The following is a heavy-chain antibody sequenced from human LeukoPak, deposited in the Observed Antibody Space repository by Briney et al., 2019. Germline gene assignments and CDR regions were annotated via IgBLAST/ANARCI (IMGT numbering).Heavy chain of an antibody. D-gene: IGHD3-10*01. CDR3: ARDPYGSGSYLTGGDY. CDR2: IYHSGST. CDR1: GYSICSDYY. Sequence: SETLSLTCTVSGYSICSDYYWGWIRQPPGKGLEWIGSIYHSGSTYYNPSLKSRVTISVDTSKKQFSLKLSSVTAADTAVYYCARDPYGSGSYLTGGDYWGQGTLVTVSS. J-gene: IGHJ4*02. V-gene: IGHV4-38-2*02.